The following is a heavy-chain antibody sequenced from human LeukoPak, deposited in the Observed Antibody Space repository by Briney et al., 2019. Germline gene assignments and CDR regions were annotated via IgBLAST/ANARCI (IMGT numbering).Heavy chain of an antibody. Sequence: GGSLRLSCAASGFTFSSYAMSWVRQAPGKGLEWVSAISGSGGSTYYADSVKGRFTISRDNSKNTLYLQMNSLRAEDTAVYYCARGGGSPESKAGAGVIDYWGQGTLVTVSS. D-gene: IGHD1-26*01. CDR1: GFTFSSYA. J-gene: IGHJ4*02. V-gene: IGHV3-23*01. CDR3: ARGGGSPESKAGAGVIDY. CDR2: ISGSGGST.